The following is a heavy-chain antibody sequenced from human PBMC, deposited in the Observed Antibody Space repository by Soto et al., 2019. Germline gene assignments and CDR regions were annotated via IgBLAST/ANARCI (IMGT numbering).Heavy chain of an antibody. Sequence: PSETLSLTCTVSGDSISAYSWSWVRQPPGKGLEWIGNIHYNGNTKYNPSLKSRVTMSVDTSKNQFSLKLISVTAADTAKYLCAREGNLGRWLQPLDFWGQGTLVTVSS. J-gene: IGHJ4*02. D-gene: IGHD5-12*01. CDR3: AREGNLGRWLQPLDF. CDR2: IHYNGNT. V-gene: IGHV4-59*01. CDR1: GDSISAYS.